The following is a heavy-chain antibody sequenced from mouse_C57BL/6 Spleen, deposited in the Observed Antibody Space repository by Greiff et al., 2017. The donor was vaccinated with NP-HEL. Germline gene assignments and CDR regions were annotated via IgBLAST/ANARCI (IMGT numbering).Heavy chain of an antibody. Sequence: QVQLQQPGAELVKPGASVKLSCKASGYTFTSYWMQWVKQRPGQGLEWIGEIDPSDSYTNYNQKFKGKATLTVDTSSSTAYMQLSSLTSEDSAVYYCVCVRNYRYAMDYWGQGTSVTVSS. CDR3: VCVRNYRYAMDY. CDR1: GYTFTSYW. D-gene: IGHD2-1*01. J-gene: IGHJ4*01. V-gene: IGHV1-50*01. CDR2: IDPSDSYT.